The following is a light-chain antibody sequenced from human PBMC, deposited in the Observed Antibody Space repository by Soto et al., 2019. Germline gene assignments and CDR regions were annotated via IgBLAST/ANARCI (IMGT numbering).Light chain of an antibody. V-gene: IGKV1-5*03. Sequence: DIQMTQSPSTLSAFVGDRVTITCRASDSISSWLAWYQQKPGKAPKLLIYKASNLASGVPSRFSGSGSGTEFTLTXSSLQPDDSATYYCQQYMWTFGQGSKVDIK. J-gene: IGKJ1*01. CDR1: DSISSW. CDR2: KAS. CDR3: QQYMWT.